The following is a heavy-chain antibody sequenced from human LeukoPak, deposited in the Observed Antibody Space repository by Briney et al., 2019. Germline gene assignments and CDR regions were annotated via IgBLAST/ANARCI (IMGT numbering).Heavy chain of an antibody. D-gene: IGHD5-18*01. CDR2: INSDGSST. V-gene: IGHV3-74*01. CDR3: AREGRGYSYAFEY. J-gene: IGHJ4*02. Sequence: PGGSLRLSCAASGFTFSNYWMHWGRQAPGKGLVWVSRINSDGSSTTYADSVKGRFTISRDNGQNTLYLQMNSLRAEDTAVYYCAREGRGYSYAFEYWGQGTLVTVSS. CDR1: GFTFSNYW.